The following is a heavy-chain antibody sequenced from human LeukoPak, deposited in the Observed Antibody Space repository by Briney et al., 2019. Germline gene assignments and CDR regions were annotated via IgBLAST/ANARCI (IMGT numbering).Heavy chain of an antibody. CDR1: GYSFTSYY. V-gene: IGHV1-2*02. CDR3: VPGPSGWSAYYFDY. Sequence: GASVKVSCRTSGYSFTSYYMHWVRQAPGQGLEWMGWINPNSGGADYAQKFQGRVTMTRDTSISTAYMELSRLRSDDTAVYYCVPGPSGWSAYYFDYWGQGTPVTVSS. J-gene: IGHJ4*02. D-gene: IGHD6-19*01. CDR2: INPNSGGA.